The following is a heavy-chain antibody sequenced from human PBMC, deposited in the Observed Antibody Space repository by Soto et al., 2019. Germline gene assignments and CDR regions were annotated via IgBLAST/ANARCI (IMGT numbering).Heavy chain of an antibody. D-gene: IGHD5-12*01. CDR3: ARAVGYRAYAYYFDY. J-gene: IGHJ4*02. CDR2: SYHTGTT. V-gene: IGHV4-4*02. CDR1: GASISSSDNW. Sequence: QVQLQESGPGLVKPSGPLSLTCAVSGASISSSDNWWIWVRQPPGKGLEWIGESYHTGTTNYNPSLRSRFTISVDKANNQFPLRLSSVTAADTAVYFCARAVGYRAYAYYFDYWGQGTLVTVSS.